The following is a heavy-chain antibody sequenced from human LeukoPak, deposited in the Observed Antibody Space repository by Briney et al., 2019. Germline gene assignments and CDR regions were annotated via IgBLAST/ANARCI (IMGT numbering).Heavy chain of an antibody. CDR2: IYYSGST. CDR3: ARHGTIFGGNFDY. J-gene: IGHJ4*02. V-gene: IGHV4-39*01. Sequence: SETLSLTCTVSGGSISSSSYYWGWIRQPPGKGLEWIGSIYYSGSTYYNPSLKSRVTISVDTSKNQFSLKLSSVTAADTAVYYCARHGTIFGGNFDYWGQGTLVTVSS. D-gene: IGHD3-3*01. CDR1: GGSISSSSYY.